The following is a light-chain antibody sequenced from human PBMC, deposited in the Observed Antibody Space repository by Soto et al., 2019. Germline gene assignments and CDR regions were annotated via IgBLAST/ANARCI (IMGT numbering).Light chain of an antibody. CDR3: QQYNNWPPPLT. Sequence: EIVMTQSPATLSVSPGERATLSCRASQSVSSNLAWYQQKPGQAPRLLIYGASTRATGIPARFSGSGSGTDFTLPISSLQSEDFAVYYCQQYNNWPPPLTFGGGTKVEIK. J-gene: IGKJ4*01. CDR2: GAS. V-gene: IGKV3-15*01. CDR1: QSVSSN.